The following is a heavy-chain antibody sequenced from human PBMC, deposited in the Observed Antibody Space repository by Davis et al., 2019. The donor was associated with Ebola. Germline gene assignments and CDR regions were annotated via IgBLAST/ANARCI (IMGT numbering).Heavy chain of an antibody. Sequence: ASVKVSCKTSGYMFKNYAITWVRQAPGQGLEWMGWISAYNGNTNYAQILQGRVTMTTDTSTGTAYMELRSLRSDDTAVYFCARTSIVGTTTTASDIWGQGTKVTVSS. CDR2: ISAYNGNT. CDR3: ARTSIVGTTTTASDI. J-gene: IGHJ3*02. V-gene: IGHV1-18*04. D-gene: IGHD1-26*01. CDR1: GYMFKNYA.